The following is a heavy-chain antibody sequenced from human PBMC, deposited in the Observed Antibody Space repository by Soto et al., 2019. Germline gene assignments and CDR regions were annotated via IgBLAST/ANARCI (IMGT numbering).Heavy chain of an antibody. CDR3: ARGWGGNGAVFDY. Sequence: EVQLVESGGGLVQPGGSLRLSCAASGFTFNDYWMIWVRQAPGKGLEWVANIKQYGSEKYYVDSVKGRFTISRDKTKNSVYLQMNSLRAQDTAVYYCARGWGGNGAVFDYWGHGTLVTVSS. CDR1: GFTFNDYW. D-gene: IGHD5-12*01. V-gene: IGHV3-7*05. CDR2: IKQYGSEK. J-gene: IGHJ4*01.